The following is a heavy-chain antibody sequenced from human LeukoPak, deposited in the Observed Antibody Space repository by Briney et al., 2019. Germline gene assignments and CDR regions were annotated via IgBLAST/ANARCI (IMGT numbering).Heavy chain of an antibody. D-gene: IGHD4-17*01. CDR2: IKEDGSEN. J-gene: IGHJ4*02. V-gene: IGHV3-7*01. CDR1: GFTFSYYW. CDR3: ARAYGYYAPYLDY. Sequence: GGSLRLSCAASGFTFSYYWMSWVRQAPGKGLEWVANIKEDGSENYSVDSVKGRFTISRDNAKNSLYLQMNSLRAEDTAVYYCARAYGYYAPYLDYWGQGTLVTVSS.